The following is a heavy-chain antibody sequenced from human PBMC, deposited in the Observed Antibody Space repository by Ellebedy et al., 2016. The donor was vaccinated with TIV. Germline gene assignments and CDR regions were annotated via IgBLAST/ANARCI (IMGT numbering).Heavy chain of an antibody. CDR3: ARNLRGQSSGWFPDGFDI. V-gene: IGHV3-48*01. D-gene: IGHD6-19*01. J-gene: IGHJ3*02. Sequence: PGGSLRLSCAASGFTFSSYSMNWVRQAPGKGLEWVSYISSSSSAVFYADSVKGRFIISRDNAKNSLYLHMHSLRAEDTAVYYCARNLRGQSSGWFPDGFDIWGQGTVVTVSS. CDR2: ISSSSSAV. CDR1: GFTFSSYS.